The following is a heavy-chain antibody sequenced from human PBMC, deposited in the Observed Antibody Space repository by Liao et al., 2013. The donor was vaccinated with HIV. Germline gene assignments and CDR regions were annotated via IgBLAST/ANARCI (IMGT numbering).Heavy chain of an antibody. CDR3: ARRPLWFGELSLDY. V-gene: IGHV4-30-4*01. CDR1: GESINSVPYY. J-gene: IGHJ4*02. D-gene: IGHD3-10*01. CDR2: IYYSGSA. Sequence: QVQLQESGPGLVRPSQTLSLSCTASGESINSVPYYWSWIRLPPGKGPEWIGHIYYSGSADYNPSLKSRVSISLDTSKNQFSLKLSSVTAADTAVYYCARRPLWFGELSLDYWGQGTLVTVSS.